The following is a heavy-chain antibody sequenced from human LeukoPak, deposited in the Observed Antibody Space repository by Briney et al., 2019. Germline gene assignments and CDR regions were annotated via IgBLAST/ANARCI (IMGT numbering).Heavy chain of an antibody. J-gene: IGHJ6*03. Sequence: GGSLRLSCAASGFTVSSNYMSWVRQAPGKGLEWVSVIYSGGSIYYADFVKGRFTISRDNSKNTLYLQMNSLRAEDTAVYYCASHCSSTSCRLYYYYMDVWGRGTTVTVSS. CDR2: IYSGGSI. CDR3: ASHCSSTSCRLYYYYMDV. CDR1: GFTVSSNY. D-gene: IGHD2-2*01. V-gene: IGHV3-53*01.